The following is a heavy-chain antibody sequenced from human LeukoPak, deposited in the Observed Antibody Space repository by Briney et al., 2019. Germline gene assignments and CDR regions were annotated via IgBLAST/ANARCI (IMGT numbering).Heavy chain of an antibody. D-gene: IGHD2-8*01. CDR2: FDPKEGER. J-gene: IGHJ4*02. V-gene: IGHV1-24*01. Sequence: ASVKVSCKVSGDTLTELSMHWVRQAPGKGLEWMGGFDPKEGERVYAQNFQGRFTMTEDTSSGTAYMELNSLRSEDTAVYYCAREEGVLMVYATDYWGQGTLVTVSS. CDR3: AREEGVLMVYATDY. CDR1: GDTLTELS.